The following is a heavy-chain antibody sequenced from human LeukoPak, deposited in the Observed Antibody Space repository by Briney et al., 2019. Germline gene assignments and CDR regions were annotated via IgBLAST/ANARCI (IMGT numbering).Heavy chain of an antibody. D-gene: IGHD6-19*01. CDR3: AKEPPYSSGWYDY. CDR1: GFTFTIYA. Sequence: GGSLRLSCAASGFTFTIYAMTWVRQAPGKGLEWVSAISGSGGSTYYADSVKGRFTISRDNSKNTLYLQMNSLRAEDTAVYYCAKEPPYSSGWYDYWGQGTLVTVSS. V-gene: IGHV3-23*01. J-gene: IGHJ4*02. CDR2: ISGSGGST.